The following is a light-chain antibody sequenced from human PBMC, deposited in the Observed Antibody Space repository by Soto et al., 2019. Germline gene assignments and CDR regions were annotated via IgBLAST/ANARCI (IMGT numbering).Light chain of an antibody. CDR1: SSNIGAGYD. J-gene: IGLJ2*01. CDR3: QSYDSSLSGSVV. Sequence: QSVLTQPPSVSGAPGQRVTISCTGSSSNIGAGYDVHWYQQLPGTAPKLLIYGNSNRPSGVPDRFSGSKSGTSASLAITGLKAVDEADYYCQSYDSSLSGSVVFGGGTKLTVL. V-gene: IGLV1-40*01. CDR2: GNS.